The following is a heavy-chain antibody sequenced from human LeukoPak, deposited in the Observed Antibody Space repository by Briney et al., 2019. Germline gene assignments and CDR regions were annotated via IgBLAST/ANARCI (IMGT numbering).Heavy chain of an antibody. CDR1: GFTFSAYS. V-gene: IGHV4-34*08. J-gene: IGHJ4*02. CDR3: ADVRGVIHPRFDY. D-gene: IGHD3-10*01. CDR2: INHSGST. Sequence: PGGSLRLSCAASGFTFSAYSMNWVRQAPGKGLEWIGEINHSGSTNYNPSLKSRVTISVDTSKNQFSLKLSSVTAADTAVYYCADVRGVIHPRFDYWGQGTLVTVSS.